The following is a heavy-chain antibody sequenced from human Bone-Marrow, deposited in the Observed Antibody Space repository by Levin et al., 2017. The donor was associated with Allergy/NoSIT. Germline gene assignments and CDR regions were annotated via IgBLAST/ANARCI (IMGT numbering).Heavy chain of an antibody. V-gene: IGHV3-74*01. D-gene: IGHD3-10*01. Sequence: ASVKVSCAASGFTFSSDWMHWVRQVPGKGPVWVSRISSDGSDTLNADSVKGRFTISRDNAKNTLYLQMNSLRAEDTAVYYCARDPSFDHTIAFDYWGQGTLVTVSS. J-gene: IGHJ4*02. CDR1: GFTFSSDW. CDR2: ISSDGSDT. CDR3: ARDPSFDHTIAFDY.